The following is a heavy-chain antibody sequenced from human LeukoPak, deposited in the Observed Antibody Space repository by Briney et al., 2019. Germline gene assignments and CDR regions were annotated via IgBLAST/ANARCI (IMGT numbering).Heavy chain of an antibody. CDR1: GFTFSSHW. CDR3: AGDTSGSYSITYFDY. D-gene: IGHD3-10*01. J-gene: IGHJ4*01. CDR2: IKEDGSEK. Sequence: GGSLRVSCVASGFTFSSHWKNWVRQAPGKGLEWVATIKEDGSEKYYVDSVKGRFTISRDNAKNSLYLQMNSLRAEDTAVYYCAGDTSGSYSITYFDYWGHGALVTVSA. V-gene: IGHV3-7*01.